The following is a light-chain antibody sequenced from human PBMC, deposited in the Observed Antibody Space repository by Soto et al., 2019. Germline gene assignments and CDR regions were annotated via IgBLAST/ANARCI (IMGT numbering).Light chain of an antibody. CDR3: AAWDDSLNGYV. CDR2: SIN. V-gene: IGLV1-44*01. Sequence: QPVLTQPPSASGTPGQRVTISCSGSSSNIGSNTVNWYQQLPGTAPKLLIYSINHRPSGVPDRFSGSKSGTSASLAISGLQSEDEADYYCAAWDDSLNGYVFGTGIKLTVL. CDR1: SSNIGSNT. J-gene: IGLJ1*01.